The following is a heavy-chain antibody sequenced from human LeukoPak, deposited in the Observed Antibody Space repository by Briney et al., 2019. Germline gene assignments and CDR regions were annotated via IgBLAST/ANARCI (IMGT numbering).Heavy chain of an antibody. J-gene: IGHJ6*03. CDR1: GFTFSSYA. CDR3: AKRGGYYLYYYFYMDV. V-gene: IGHV3-23*01. CDR2: ISGSGDST. Sequence: PGGSLRLSCAASGFTFSSYAMNWVRQAPGKGLEWVSAISGSGDSTYYADSVKGRFTISRDNSKNTLYLQMNSLRAEDTAVYYCAKRGGYYLYYYFYMDVWGKGTTVTVSS. D-gene: IGHD3-3*01.